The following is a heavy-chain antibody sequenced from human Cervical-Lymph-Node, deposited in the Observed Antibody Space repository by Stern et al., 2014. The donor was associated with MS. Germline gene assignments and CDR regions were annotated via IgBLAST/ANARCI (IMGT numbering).Heavy chain of an antibody. CDR3: ARTSLLDS. CDR2: IVPILGIT. J-gene: IGHJ4*02. D-gene: IGHD1-1*01. CDR1: EGTFGEST. Sequence: QLVQSGPEVKKPGSSVKVSCKPSEGTFGESTINWVRQAPGQGLEWMGRIVPILGITTYTQNFQGRVTFTADDSRTTAYLELRGLRSDDTAIYYCARTSLLDSWGQGTLVTVSS. V-gene: IGHV1-69*09.